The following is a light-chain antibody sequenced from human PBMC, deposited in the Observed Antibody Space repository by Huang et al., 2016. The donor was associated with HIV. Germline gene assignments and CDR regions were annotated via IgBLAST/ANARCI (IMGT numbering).Light chain of an antibody. Sequence: IQMTQSPASLSAYVGDRVTISCQANQDIRSYLNWYQQKPGKAPRRLIYGASNLQAGVPSRFSGNGSGTDFTITISSLQSEDIATYYCQQYDSRYTFGQGTRLEIK. CDR1: QDIRSY. V-gene: IGKV1-33*01. CDR3: QQYDSRYT. CDR2: GAS. J-gene: IGKJ2*01.